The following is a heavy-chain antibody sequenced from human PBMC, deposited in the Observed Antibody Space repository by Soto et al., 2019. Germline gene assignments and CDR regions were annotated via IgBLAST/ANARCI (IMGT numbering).Heavy chain of an antibody. CDR3: ASSYYDSSGSALRD. CDR1: GGSISSGGYS. Sequence: PSETLSLTCAVSGGSISSGGYSWSWIRQPPGKGLEWIGYIYHSGSTYYNPSLKSRVTISVDRSKNQFSLKLSSVTAADTAVYYCASSYYDSSGSALRDWGQGTLVTVS. J-gene: IGHJ1*01. D-gene: IGHD3-22*01. V-gene: IGHV4-30-2*01. CDR2: IYHSGST.